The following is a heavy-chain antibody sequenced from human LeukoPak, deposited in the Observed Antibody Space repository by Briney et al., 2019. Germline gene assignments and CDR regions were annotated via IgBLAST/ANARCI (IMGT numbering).Heavy chain of an antibody. CDR1: GFIFRNYD. Sequence: GGSLRLSCAASGFIFRNYDMQWVRQAPAKGLQWVAVISYDGSNEYYADPVKGRFTISRDNSKNTLYLQMNSLRAEDTAVYYCARSAFGGVIVTVDYWGQGTLVTVSS. CDR3: ARSAFGGVIVTVDY. D-gene: IGHD3-16*02. V-gene: IGHV3-30*03. J-gene: IGHJ4*02. CDR2: ISYDGSNE.